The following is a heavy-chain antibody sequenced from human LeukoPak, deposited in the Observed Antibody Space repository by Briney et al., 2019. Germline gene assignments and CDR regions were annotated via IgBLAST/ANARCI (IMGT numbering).Heavy chain of an antibody. Sequence: SETLSLTCTVSGGSISSYYWSWIRQPAGKGLEWIGRIYTSGSTNYNPSLKSRVTISVDTSKNQFSLKLSSVTAADTAVYYCASIPTRPPRAFDIWGQGTMVTVSS. CDR2: IYTSGST. V-gene: IGHV4-4*07. D-gene: IGHD1-26*01. J-gene: IGHJ3*02. CDR3: ASIPTRPPRAFDI. CDR1: GGSISSYY.